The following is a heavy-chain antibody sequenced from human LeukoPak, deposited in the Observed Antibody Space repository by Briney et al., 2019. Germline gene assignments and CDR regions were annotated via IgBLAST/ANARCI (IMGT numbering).Heavy chain of an antibody. CDR2: IYYSGST. CDR1: GGSISSSSYY. V-gene: IGHV4-39*07. J-gene: IGHJ4*02. Sequence: KTSETLSLTCTVSGGSISSSSYYWGWIRQPPGKGLEWIGSIYYSGSTYYNPSLKSRVTISVDTSKNQFSLKLSSVTAADTAVHYCARSSIAARYYFDYWGQGTLVTVSS. D-gene: IGHD6-6*01. CDR3: ARSSIAARYYFDY.